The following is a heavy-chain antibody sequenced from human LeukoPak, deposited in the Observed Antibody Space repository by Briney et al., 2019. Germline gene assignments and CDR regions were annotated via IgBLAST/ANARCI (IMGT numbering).Heavy chain of an antibody. Sequence: GGSLRLSCSASGFTFSSYAMSWVRQAPGKGLDWISANSGSGGSTYYADSVKGRFTISRDNSKNTLYLQMNSLRAEDTAVYFCAKGATYDILTAGYYYYGMDVWGQGTTVTVSS. CDR2: NSGSGGST. J-gene: IGHJ6*02. V-gene: IGHV3-23*01. D-gene: IGHD3-9*01. CDR1: GFTFSSYA. CDR3: AKGATYDILTAGYYYYGMDV.